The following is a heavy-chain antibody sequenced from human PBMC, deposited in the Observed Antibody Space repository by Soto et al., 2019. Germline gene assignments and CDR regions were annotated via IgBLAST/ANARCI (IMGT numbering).Heavy chain of an antibody. CDR1: GGSFSGYY. CDR3: ARGHYYDSSGYYRYYYYYYGMDV. Sequence: ETLSLTCAVYGGSFSGYYWSWIRQPPGKGLEWIGEINHSGSTNYNPSLKSRVTISVDTSKNQFSLKLSSVTAADTAVYYCARGHYYDSSGYYRYYYYYYGMDVWGQGTTVTVSS. J-gene: IGHJ6*02. CDR2: INHSGST. V-gene: IGHV4-34*01. D-gene: IGHD3-22*01.